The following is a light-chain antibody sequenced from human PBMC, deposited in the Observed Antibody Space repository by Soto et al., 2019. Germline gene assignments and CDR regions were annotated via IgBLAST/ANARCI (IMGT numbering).Light chain of an antibody. Sequence: DIVMTQSPLSLPVTPGEPASISCRSSQSLLHSNGYNYLDWYLQKPGQSPQLLIYLGSNRDAGVPDRFSGSGSGTDFTLKISRVEAEDVGVYYCMQARQPPRTFGQGTKLEI. J-gene: IGKJ2*01. CDR2: LGS. CDR3: MQARQPPRT. CDR1: QSLLHSNGYNY. V-gene: IGKV2-28*01.